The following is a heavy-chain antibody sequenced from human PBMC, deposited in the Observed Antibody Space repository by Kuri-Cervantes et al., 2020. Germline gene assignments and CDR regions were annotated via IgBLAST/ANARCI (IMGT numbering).Heavy chain of an antibody. CDR3: ARRDYYYYYMDV. V-gene: IGHV4-38-2*01. CDR2: IYHSGST. CDR1: GYSISSGYY. J-gene: IGHJ6*03. Sequence: GSLRLSCAVSGYSISSGYYWGWIRQPPGKGLEWIGSIYHSGSTYYNPSLKSRVTISVDTSKNQFSLKLSSVTAADTAAYYCARRDYYYYYMDVWGKGTTVTVSS.